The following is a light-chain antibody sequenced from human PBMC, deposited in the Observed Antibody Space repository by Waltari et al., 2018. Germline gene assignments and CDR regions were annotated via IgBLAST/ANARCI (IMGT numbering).Light chain of an antibody. J-gene: IGKJ1*01. V-gene: IGKV3-20*01. CDR3: QNHERLPAV. CDR1: QSISRY. Sequence: IVLTQSPGPLSLSPGESATLSCRASQSISRYLAWYQQKPGQAPRLLIYAASSRATGIPYRFSGSGSGTDFSLTISRLEPEDFAVYFCQNHERLPAVFGQGTKVEIK. CDR2: AAS.